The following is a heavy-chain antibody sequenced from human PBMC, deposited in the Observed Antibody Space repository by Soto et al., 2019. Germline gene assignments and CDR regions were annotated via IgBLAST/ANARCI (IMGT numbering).Heavy chain of an antibody. CDR3: AKDWGSSGWFNWFDP. D-gene: IGHD6-19*01. Sequence: QVQLVESGGGVVQPGRSLRLSCVASGFTLSNTGMHWVRQAPGKGLEWVAMISHDGSNTYYGDSVKGRFTISRDNSWNTPYLQMDSLRPEETSVYYCAKDWGSSGWFNWFDPWGQGTLVTVSS. CDR2: ISHDGSNT. J-gene: IGHJ5*02. CDR1: GFTLSNTG. V-gene: IGHV3-30*18.